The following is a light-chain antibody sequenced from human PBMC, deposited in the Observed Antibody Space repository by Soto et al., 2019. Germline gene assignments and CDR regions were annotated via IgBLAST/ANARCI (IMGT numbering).Light chain of an antibody. CDR2: AAS. CDR3: QQLNSYPLT. J-gene: IGKJ5*01. Sequence: DIQLTQSPSFLSASVGDRVTITCRASQGISSYLAWYQQKPGKAPKLLIYAASTLQSGVPSRFSGSGSGTEFTLTISSLQPEEFATYYCQQLNSYPLTFGQGTRLEMK. V-gene: IGKV1-9*01. CDR1: QGISSY.